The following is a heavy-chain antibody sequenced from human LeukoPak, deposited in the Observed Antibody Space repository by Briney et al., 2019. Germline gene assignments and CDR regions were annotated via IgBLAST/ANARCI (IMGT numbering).Heavy chain of an antibody. CDR3: WGNSPSPTPLAMTATRYLNAFDI. J-gene: IGHJ3*02. V-gene: IGHV4-39*07. CDR1: GGSISSSSYY. D-gene: IGHD2-15*01. Sequence: PSETLSLTCTVSGGSISSSSYYWGWIRQPPGKGLEWIGSIYYSGSTYYNPSLKSRVTISVDTSKNQFSLKLSSVTAADTAVYYCWGNSPSPTPLAMTATRYLNAFDIWGQGTMVTVSS. CDR2: IYYSGST.